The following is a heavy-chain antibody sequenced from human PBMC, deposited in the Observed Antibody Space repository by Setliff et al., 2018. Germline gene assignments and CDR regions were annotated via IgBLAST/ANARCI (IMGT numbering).Heavy chain of an antibody. D-gene: IGHD6-13*01. CDR3: ATIAATGRAPDMDV. J-gene: IGHJ6*01. V-gene: IGHV4-30-4*08. CDR2: IYSSGST. Sequence: SQTLSLTCTVSGGSISSGDYYWSWIRQPPGKGLEWMGYIYSSGSTYYNPSLKSRVSISVDTSKNQFSLKLTSVTAADTGVYYCATIAATGRAPDMDVWGPGTTVTVSS. CDR1: GGSISSGDYY.